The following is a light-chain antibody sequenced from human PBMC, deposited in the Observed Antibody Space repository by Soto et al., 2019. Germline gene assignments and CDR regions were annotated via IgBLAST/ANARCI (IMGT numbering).Light chain of an antibody. Sequence: EIVLTQSPGTLSLSPGERAALSCRASQSVSSSYLAWYQQKPGQAPRLLIYGASSRATGIPDRFSGSGHGTDFTLTISRLEPADFAVYYCQQYGSSPPITFGQGTRLDIK. J-gene: IGKJ5*01. CDR1: QSVSSSY. CDR2: GAS. V-gene: IGKV3-20*01. CDR3: QQYGSSPPIT.